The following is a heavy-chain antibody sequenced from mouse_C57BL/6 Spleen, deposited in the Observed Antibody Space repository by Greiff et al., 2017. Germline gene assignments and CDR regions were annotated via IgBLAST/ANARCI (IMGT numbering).Heavy chain of an antibody. CDR2: IDPENGDT. Sequence: EVQLQQSGAELVRPGASVKLSCTASGFNIKDDYMHWVKQRPEQGLEWIGWIDPENGDTEYASKFQGKATITADTSSNTAYLQLSSLTSEDTAVYYCTTGRRYFDVWGTGTTVTVSS. V-gene: IGHV14-4*01. CDR1: GFNIKDDY. CDR3: TTGRRYFDV. J-gene: IGHJ1*03.